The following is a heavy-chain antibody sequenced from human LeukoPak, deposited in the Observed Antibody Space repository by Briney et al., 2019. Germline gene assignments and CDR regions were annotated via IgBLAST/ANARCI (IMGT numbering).Heavy chain of an antibody. CDR1: RFTFSTHT. CDR3: VRQSTGLDY. D-gene: IGHD5/OR15-5a*01. J-gene: IGHJ4*02. CDR2: IESDGRNK. V-gene: IGHV3-30*04. Sequence: PGRSLRLSCAPSRFTFSTHTMHWVRQAPGKGLEWVAVIESDGRNKYYAESVRGRFTISRDNSRNTLYLQLDSLRSEDTAVYYCVRQSTGLDYWGQGTLVTVSS.